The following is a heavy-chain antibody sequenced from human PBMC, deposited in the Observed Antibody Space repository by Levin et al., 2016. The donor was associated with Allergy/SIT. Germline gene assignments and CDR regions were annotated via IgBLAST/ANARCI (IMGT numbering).Heavy chain of an antibody. J-gene: IGHJ4*02. V-gene: IGHV3-72*01. CDR1: GFTFSDHY. Sequence: GGSLRLSCAASGFTFSDHYMDWVRQAPGKGLEWVGRIRNKPNSYATEYAASVKGRFTISRDDSKNSLYLQMNSLKTEDTAVYYCATSSGWYWGQGTLVTVSS. CDR2: IRNKPNSYAT. D-gene: IGHD6-19*01. CDR3: ATSSGWY.